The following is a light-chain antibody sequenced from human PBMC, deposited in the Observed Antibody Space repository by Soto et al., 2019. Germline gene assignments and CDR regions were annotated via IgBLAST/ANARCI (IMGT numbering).Light chain of an antibody. Sequence: QSALTQSPSVSGAPGQKVTISCTGSSSNIGAGYDVHWYQQLPGTAPKLLVYDNNNRPSGVPDRFSGSKSGTSASLVITGLQAEDEADYYCCSYAGSYTLPFGTGTKVTVL. V-gene: IGLV1-40*01. CDR2: DNN. CDR3: CSYAGSYTLP. CDR1: SSNIGAGYD. J-gene: IGLJ1*01.